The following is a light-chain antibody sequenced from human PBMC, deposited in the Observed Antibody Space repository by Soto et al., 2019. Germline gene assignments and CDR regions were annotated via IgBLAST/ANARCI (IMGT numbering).Light chain of an antibody. CDR2: EGI. CDR3: CSYAGSYTLV. V-gene: IGLV2-23*01. J-gene: IGLJ1*01. Sequence: QSALTQPASVSGSPGQSITISCTGTSSTVGGFNVVSWYQQHPGKAPKVIIYEGIKRPSGVSNRFSGSNSGSTASLTISGLQAEDEADYYCCSYAGSYTLVFGTGTKLTVL. CDR1: SSTVGGFNV.